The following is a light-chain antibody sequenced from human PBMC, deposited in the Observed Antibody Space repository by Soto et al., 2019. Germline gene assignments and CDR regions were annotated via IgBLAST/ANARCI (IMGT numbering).Light chain of an antibody. Sequence: DIVMTQSPDSLAVSLGERATINCKSSQSLLYSSNDKNYLSWYQQKPVQPPKLLIYWASTRESGVPDRFSGSGSGTDFTLTISSLQAEDVAVYYCQRYYSTSWTFGHGTKVEIK. CDR1: QSLLYSSNDKNY. CDR2: WAS. J-gene: IGKJ1*01. CDR3: QRYYSTSWT. V-gene: IGKV4-1*01.